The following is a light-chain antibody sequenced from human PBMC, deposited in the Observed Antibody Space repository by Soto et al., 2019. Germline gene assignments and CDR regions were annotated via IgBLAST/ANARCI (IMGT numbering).Light chain of an antibody. CDR2: DTS. J-gene: IGKJ1*01. CDR3: QQYDNSPRT. Sequence: EIVLTQSPGTLSLSPGERATLSCRASQSVNSNYLAWYQQKPGQGPRLLMYDTSSRATGIPDRISGSESWTDFTLTIGRLEPEDFAVYYYQQYDNSPRTFGQGTKVEIK. V-gene: IGKV3-20*01. CDR1: QSVNSNY.